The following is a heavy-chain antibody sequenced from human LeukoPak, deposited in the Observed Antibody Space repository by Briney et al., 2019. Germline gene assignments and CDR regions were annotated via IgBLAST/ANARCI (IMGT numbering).Heavy chain of an antibody. V-gene: IGHV4-30-2*01. J-gene: IGHJ4*02. D-gene: IGHD3-10*01. CDR3: ARDRGSGYFDY. Sequence: PSETLSLTCTVSGFSIITGGYSWNWIRQPPGQGLEWIGSIYHRGSTSYTPSLASRVTISLDTSENQFSLKLSSVAAADTAVYYCARDRGSGYFDYWGQGALVTVSS. CDR2: IYHRGST. CDR1: GFSIITGGYS.